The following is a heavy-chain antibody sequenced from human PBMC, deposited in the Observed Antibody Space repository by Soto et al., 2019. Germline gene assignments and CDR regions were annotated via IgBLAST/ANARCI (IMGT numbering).Heavy chain of an antibody. V-gene: IGHV2-5*02. Sequence: QITLKESGPTLMKPTQTLTLTCTLSGFSIRTGGVGVGWLRQSPGEALEWLAFTYWDDDNRYNPSLKTRLTVAKDTSKNLVVLLMTDMDPVDTATYYCAHRRGGYNRDDGYFDYWGQGILVTVSS. CDR2: TYWDDDN. J-gene: IGHJ4*02. CDR1: GFSIRTGGVG. CDR3: AHRRGGYNRDDGYFDY. D-gene: IGHD1-20*01.